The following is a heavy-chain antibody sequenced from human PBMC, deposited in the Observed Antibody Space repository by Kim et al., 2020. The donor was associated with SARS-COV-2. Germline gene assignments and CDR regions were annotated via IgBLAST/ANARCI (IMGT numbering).Heavy chain of an antibody. CDR1: GYTFTSYY. CDR2: INPSGGST. Sequence: ASVKVSCKASGYTFTSYYMHWVRQAPGQGLEWMGIINPSGGSTSYAQKFQGRVTMTRDTSTSTVYMELSSLRSEDTAVYYCSASIAVAGTGFDYWGQGTLVTVSS. J-gene: IGHJ4*02. V-gene: IGHV1-46*01. CDR3: SASIAVAGTGFDY. D-gene: IGHD6-19*01.